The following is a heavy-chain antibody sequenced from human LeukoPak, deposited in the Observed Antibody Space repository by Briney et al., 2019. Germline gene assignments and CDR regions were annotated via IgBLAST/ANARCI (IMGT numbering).Heavy chain of an antibody. Sequence: ASVKVSCKASGYTFTSYYMHWVRQAPGQGLEWMGIINPSGGSTSYAQKFQGRVTMTRDTSTSTVYMELSSLRSEDTAVYYCARDPYCVGDCHTTSYWYFDLWGRGTLVTVSS. J-gene: IGHJ2*01. CDR1: GYTFTSYY. V-gene: IGHV1-46*01. CDR3: ARDPYCVGDCHTTSYWYFDL. CDR2: INPSGGST. D-gene: IGHD2-21*02.